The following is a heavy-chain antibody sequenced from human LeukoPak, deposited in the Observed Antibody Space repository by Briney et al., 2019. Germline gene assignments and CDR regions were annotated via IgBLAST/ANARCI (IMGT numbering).Heavy chain of an antibody. CDR1: GYTFTSYD. J-gene: IGHJ6*02. V-gene: IGHV1-8*01. CDR3: ARPMTENYYYYGMDV. CDR2: MNPNSGNT. Sequence: ASVKVSYKASGYTFTSYDINWVRQATGQGLEWMGWMNPNSGNTGYAQKFQGRVTMTRNTSISTAYMELNSLRSEDTAVYYCARPMTENYYYYGMDVWGQGTTVTVSS.